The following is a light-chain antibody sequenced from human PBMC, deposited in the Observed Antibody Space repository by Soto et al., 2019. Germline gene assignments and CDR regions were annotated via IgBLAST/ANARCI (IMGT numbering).Light chain of an antibody. CDR2: GAS. CDR3: QQYNNWPLT. Sequence: EIVLTQSPGTLSLAPGERATLSCRASQSVSNNLAWYQQKPGQAPRLLTHGASTRATGIPARFSGSGSGTEFTLTISSLQSEDAAVYYCQQYNNWPLTFGGGTKVDIK. J-gene: IGKJ4*01. CDR1: QSVSNN. V-gene: IGKV3-15*01.